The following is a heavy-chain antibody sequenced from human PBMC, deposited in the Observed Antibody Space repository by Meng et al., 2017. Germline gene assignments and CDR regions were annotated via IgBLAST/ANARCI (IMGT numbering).Heavy chain of an antibody. V-gene: IGHV1-3*01. D-gene: IGHD6-25*01. J-gene: IGHJ4*02. CDR2: LNAGNGDT. CDR1: GYTFTSYA. Sequence: QVQLGHAGAELKEPGASVKVSCKASGYTFTSYAMHWVRQAPGESLEWMGWLNAGNGDTKYSQKFQGRVTITRDSSASTAYMELSGLRSDDTAMYYCARDEDISAAGKLFGDYWGQGTLVTVSS. CDR3: ARDEDISAAGKLFGDY.